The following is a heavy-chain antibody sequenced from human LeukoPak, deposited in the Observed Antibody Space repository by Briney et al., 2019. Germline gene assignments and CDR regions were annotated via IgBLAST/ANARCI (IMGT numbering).Heavy chain of an antibody. V-gene: IGHV3-48*03. J-gene: IGHJ6*03. D-gene: IGHD3-10*01. CDR1: GFTFSSYE. CDR2: ISNSGSNR. CDR3: CQTSAYYYYMDV. Sequence: GGSLRLSCAASGFTFSSYEMNWVRQAPGKGLEWLSKISNSGSNRYYADSVKGRFTISRDNAKNSLYLQMNSLRAEDTAVYYCCQTSAYYYYMDVWGKGTTVTISS.